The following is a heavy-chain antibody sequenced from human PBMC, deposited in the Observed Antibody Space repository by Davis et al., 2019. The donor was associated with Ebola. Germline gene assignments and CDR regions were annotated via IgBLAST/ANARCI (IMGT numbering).Heavy chain of an antibody. CDR2: INPISGGT. CDR1: GFTFTGYY. J-gene: IGHJ6*03. V-gene: IGHV1-2*04. D-gene: IGHD6-13*01. CDR3: AGGREQLAYYYYYYYMDV. Sequence: GGSLRLSCAASGFTFTGYYMHWVRQAPGQGLEWMGGINPISGGTNYAQKFQGWVTMTRDTSLSTAYMELSRLRSDDTAVYYCAGGREQLAYYYYYYYMDVWGKGTTVTVSS.